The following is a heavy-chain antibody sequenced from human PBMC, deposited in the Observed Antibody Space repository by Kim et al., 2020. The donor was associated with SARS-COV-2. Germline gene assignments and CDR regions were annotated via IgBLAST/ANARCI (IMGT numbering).Heavy chain of an antibody. CDR2: IKNNGSDK. CDR3: ARVDGGCGDCFYYSFDG. J-gene: IGHJ6*01. Sequence: GGSLRLSCAASGFTFSNYWMSWVRQAPGKGLEWVANIKNNGSDKNYADSVKGRFTISRDNAKNSLYLQMNSLRAEDTAVYYCARVDGGCGDCFYYSFDG. V-gene: IGHV3-7*03. CDR1: GFTFSNYW. D-gene: IGHD2-21*02.